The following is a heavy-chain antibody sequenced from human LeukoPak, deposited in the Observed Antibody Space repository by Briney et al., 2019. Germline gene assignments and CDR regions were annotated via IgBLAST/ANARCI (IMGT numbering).Heavy chain of an antibody. D-gene: IGHD6-19*01. V-gene: IGHV3-74*01. Sequence: GGSLRLSCAASGFTFSSYWMHWVRQAPGKGLVWVSRINSDGSSTSYADSVKGRFTISRDNAKNTLYLQMNSLRAEDTAVYYCARDPDSSGWYDWFDPWGQGTLVTVSS. CDR3: ARDPDSSGWYDWFDP. J-gene: IGHJ5*02. CDR1: GFTFSSYW. CDR2: INSDGSST.